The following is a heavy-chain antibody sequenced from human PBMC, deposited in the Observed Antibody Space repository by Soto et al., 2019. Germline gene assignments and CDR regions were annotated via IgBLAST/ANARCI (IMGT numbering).Heavy chain of an antibody. CDR3: ARDVYSSSSVGFYY. V-gene: IGHV3-33*01. J-gene: IGHJ4*02. Sequence: PGGSLRLSCAASGFTFSSYGMHWVRQAPGKGLEWVAVIWYDGSDKYYADSVKGRFTISRDNSKNTLYLQMNSLRAEDTAVYYCARDVYSSSSVGFYYWGQGTLVTVSS. CDR2: IWYDGSDK. CDR1: GFTFSSYG. D-gene: IGHD6-6*01.